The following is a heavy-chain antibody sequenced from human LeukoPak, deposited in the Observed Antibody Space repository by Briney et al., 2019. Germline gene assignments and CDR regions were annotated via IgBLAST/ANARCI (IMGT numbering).Heavy chain of an antibody. CDR2: IYTSGST. CDR3: ARSLDSSGYYYYYYYYMDV. D-gene: IGHD3-22*01. Sequence: SQTLSLTCTVSGCSISSGSYYWSWIRQPAGKGLEWIGRIYTSGSTNYNPSLKSRVAISVDTSKNQFSLKLSSVTAADTAVYYCARSLDSSGYYYYYYYYMDVWGKGTTVTVSS. V-gene: IGHV4-61*02. J-gene: IGHJ6*03. CDR1: GCSISSGSYY.